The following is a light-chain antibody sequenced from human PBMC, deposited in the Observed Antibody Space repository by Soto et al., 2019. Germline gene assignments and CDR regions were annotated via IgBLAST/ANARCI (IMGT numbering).Light chain of an antibody. Sequence: DIQLTQSPSTLSASVGDRVTISCRASQSINNYLAWYQQKPGKAPKLLIYKASTLESGVPSTFSGSRSGTEFTLTISSLQPEDFASYYCLQDYGDSWTFGQGTKVDIK. CDR2: KAS. J-gene: IGKJ1*01. CDR1: QSINNY. V-gene: IGKV1-5*03. CDR3: LQDYGDSWT.